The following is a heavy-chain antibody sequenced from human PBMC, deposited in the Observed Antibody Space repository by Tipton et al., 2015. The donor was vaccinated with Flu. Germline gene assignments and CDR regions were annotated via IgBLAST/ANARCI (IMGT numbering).Heavy chain of an antibody. J-gene: IGHJ6*02. D-gene: IGHD2-2*01. CDR2: ISSSSSYI. V-gene: IGHV3-21*01. CDR1: GFTFSSYS. CDR3: ARDQDVVVPAAVYYFYGMDV. Sequence: SLRLSCAASGFTFSSYSMNWVRQAPGKGLEWVSSISSSSSYIYYADSVKGRFTISRDNAKNSLYLQMNSLRAEDTAVYYCARDQDVVVPAAVYYFYGMDVWGQGTTVTVSS.